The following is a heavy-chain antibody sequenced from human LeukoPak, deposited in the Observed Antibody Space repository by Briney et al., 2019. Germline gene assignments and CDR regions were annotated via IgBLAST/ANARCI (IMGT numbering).Heavy chain of an antibody. CDR2: INSDGSWT. CDR1: GNYW. J-gene: IGHJ4*02. Sequence: GGSLRLSCAASGNYWMHWVRQVPGKGLVWVSHINSDGSWTSYADSVKGRFTISKDNSKNTLYLQMNSLRAEDTAVYYCASTPFYDYVWGSYRYRGLFDNWGQGTPVSVSS. CDR3: ASTPFYDYVWGSYRYRGLFDN. V-gene: IGHV3-74*01. D-gene: IGHD3-16*02.